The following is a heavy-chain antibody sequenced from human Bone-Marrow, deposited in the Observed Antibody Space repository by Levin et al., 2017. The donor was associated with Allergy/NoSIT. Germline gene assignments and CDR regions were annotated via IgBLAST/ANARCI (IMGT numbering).Heavy chain of an antibody. CDR1: GFDFNTHD. D-gene: IGHD6-19*01. CDR3: ARSQGRSGWSYYYYGMDV. V-gene: IGHV3-21*06. Sequence: GGSLRLSCRGSGFDFNTHDMNWVRQAPGQGLEWVSSISGNSHYVYYADSVKGRFSISRDNAKNSMFLQMNSLRVEDTAVYYCARSQGRSGWSYYYYGMDVWGRGTTLTVSS. J-gene: IGHJ6*02. CDR2: ISGNSHYV.